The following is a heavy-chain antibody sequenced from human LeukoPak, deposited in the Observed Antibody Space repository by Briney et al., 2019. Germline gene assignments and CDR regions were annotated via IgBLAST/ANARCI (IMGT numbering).Heavy chain of an antibody. Sequence: SETLSLTCTVPGGSISSYYWSWIRQPPGKGLEWIGYIYYSGSTNYNPSLKSRVTISVDTSKNQFSLKLSSVTAADTAVYYCATGLGPYYFDYWGQGTLVTVSS. J-gene: IGHJ4*02. CDR1: GGSISSYY. D-gene: IGHD7-27*01. V-gene: IGHV4-59*08. CDR3: ATGLGPYYFDY. CDR2: IYYSGST.